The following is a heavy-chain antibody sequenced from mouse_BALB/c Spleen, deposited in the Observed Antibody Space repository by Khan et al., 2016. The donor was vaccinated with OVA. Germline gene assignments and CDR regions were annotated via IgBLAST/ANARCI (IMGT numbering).Heavy chain of an antibody. CDR2: IWGGGGT. CDR1: GFSLSRYN. Sequence: QVQLKQSGPGLVAPSQSLSITCTVSGFSLSRYNIHWVRQPPGKGLEWLGMIWGGGGTDYNSTLKSRLSIRKANSKCQVLLKMNSLQTDDTAMYYCARAYYRYDGYYAMDYWGQGTSVTVSS. V-gene: IGHV2-6-4*01. D-gene: IGHD2-14*01. CDR3: ARAYYRYDGYYAMDY. J-gene: IGHJ4*01.